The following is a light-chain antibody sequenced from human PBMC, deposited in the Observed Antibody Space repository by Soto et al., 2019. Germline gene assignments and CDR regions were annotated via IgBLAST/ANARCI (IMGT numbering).Light chain of an antibody. V-gene: IGLV2-8*01. CDR1: SSDVGGYNY. CDR3: SSYAGSLYV. Sequence: QSALTQPPSASGSPGQSVTISCTGTSSDVGGYNYVSWYQQHPGKAPKLMIYEVSKRPSGVPDRFSGSKSGNTASLTVSGLQAEDEAYYYCSSYAGSLYVFGTGTKLTV. J-gene: IGLJ1*01. CDR2: EVS.